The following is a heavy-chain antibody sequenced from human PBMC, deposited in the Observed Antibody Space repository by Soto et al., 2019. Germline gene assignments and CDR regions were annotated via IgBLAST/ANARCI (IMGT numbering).Heavy chain of an antibody. J-gene: IGHJ4*02. CDR2: INHSGTT. CDR3: ARSPKSTDFPYYFDF. V-gene: IGHV4-34*01. Sequence: SETLSLTCAVYSRSFRHYYWTWIRQPPGKGLEFIGEINHSGTTHYNPSLKSRVTVSVDTSKNHFSLKMNSVTAADTAVYYCARSPKSTDFPYYFDFWGQGTLVTVSS. D-gene: IGHD2-21*01. CDR1: SRSFRHYY.